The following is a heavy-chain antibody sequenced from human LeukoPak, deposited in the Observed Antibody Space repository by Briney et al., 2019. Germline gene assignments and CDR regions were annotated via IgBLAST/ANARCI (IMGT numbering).Heavy chain of an antibody. CDR3: ALLWDYYDSSGYYRDY. Sequence: ASVKVSCKASGYTFTGYYIHWVRQAPGQGLEWMGWINPNSGGTNYAQKFQGRVTMTRDTSISTAYMELSRLRSDDTAVYYCALLWDYYDSSGYYRDYWGQGTLVTVSS. CDR2: INPNSGGT. CDR1: GYTFTGYY. J-gene: IGHJ4*02. V-gene: IGHV1-2*02. D-gene: IGHD3-22*01.